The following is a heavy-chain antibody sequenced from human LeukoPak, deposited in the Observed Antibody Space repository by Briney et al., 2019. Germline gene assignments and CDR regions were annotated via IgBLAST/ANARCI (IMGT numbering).Heavy chain of an antibody. J-gene: IGHJ4*02. D-gene: IGHD6-13*01. Sequence: GGSLRLSCAASGFTFSNYGMHWVRQAPGKGLEWVTFIRYDGSNKYYADSVKGRFTISRDNSKNTLYLQMNSLRAEDTAVYYCAKDPRRYSRTGGYFDYWGLGTLVTVSS. V-gene: IGHV3-30*02. CDR3: AKDPRRYSRTGGYFDY. CDR1: GFTFSNYG. CDR2: IRYDGSNK.